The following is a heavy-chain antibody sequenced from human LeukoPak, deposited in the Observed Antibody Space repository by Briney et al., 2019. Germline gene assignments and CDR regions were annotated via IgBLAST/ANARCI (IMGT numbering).Heavy chain of an antibody. D-gene: IGHD3-16*01. V-gene: IGHV3-21*01. CDR3: ARSRYDYIWGIDY. J-gene: IGHJ4*02. Sequence: GGSLRLSCAASGFTFSSYTMNWVRQAPGKGLEWVSSITSSSSYIYYADSVKGRFTISRDNAKNTLYLQMNSLRDEDTAVFYCARSRYDYIWGIDYWGQGTLVTISS. CDR1: GFTFSSYT. CDR2: ITSSSSYI.